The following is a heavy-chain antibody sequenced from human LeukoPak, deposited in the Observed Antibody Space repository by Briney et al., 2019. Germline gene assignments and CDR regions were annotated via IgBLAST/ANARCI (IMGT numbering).Heavy chain of an antibody. CDR3: ARGPSERYYESSGYYYFDY. J-gene: IGHJ4*02. V-gene: IGHV4-34*01. CDR2: INYSGRT. CDR1: GGSFSGYY. Sequence: PSETLSLTCAVYGGSFSGYYLTWIRQPPGKGPEWVWEINYSGRTNYNASLKSRVTISVDTSTNQFSMKVSSVTAADTAVYYCARGPSERYYESSGYYYFDYWGQGTLVTVSS. D-gene: IGHD3-22*01.